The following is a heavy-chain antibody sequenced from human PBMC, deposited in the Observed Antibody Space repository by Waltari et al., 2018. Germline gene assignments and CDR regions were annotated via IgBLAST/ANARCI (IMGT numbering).Heavy chain of an antibody. CDR3: ARDLVLGIDMDV. CDR2: ISSSSSYI. J-gene: IGHJ6*03. CDR1: GFPFSSYS. V-gene: IGHV3-21*01. Sequence: EVQLVESGGGLVKPGGSLRLSCAASGFPFSSYSMNWVRQAPGKGLEWVSSISSSSSYIYYADSVKGRFTISRDNAKNSLYLQMNSLRAEDTAVYYCARDLVLGIDMDVWGKGTTVTVSS. D-gene: IGHD1-26*01.